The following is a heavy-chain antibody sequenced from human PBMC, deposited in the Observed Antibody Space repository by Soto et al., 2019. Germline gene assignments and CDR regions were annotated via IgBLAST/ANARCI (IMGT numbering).Heavy chain of an antibody. Sequence: GSLRLSCAASGFTFSSYAMSWVRQAPGKGLEWVSAISGSGGSTYYADSVKGRFTISRDNSKNTLYLQMNSLRAEDTAVYYCAKGYDDIWGSYRPRYYMDVWGKGTKVTVSS. V-gene: IGHV3-23*01. CDR3: AKGYDDIWGSYRPRYYMDV. CDR2: ISGSGGST. D-gene: IGHD3-16*02. J-gene: IGHJ6*03. CDR1: GFTFSSYA.